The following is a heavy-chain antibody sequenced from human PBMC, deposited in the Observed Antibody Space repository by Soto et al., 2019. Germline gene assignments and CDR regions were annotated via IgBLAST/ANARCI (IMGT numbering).Heavy chain of an antibody. CDR3: ARIVAAADPNWFDP. D-gene: IGHD6-13*01. CDR2: INHSGST. Sequence: SETLSLTCAVYGGTFSGYYWSWIRQPPGKGLEWIGEINHSGSTNYNPSLKSRVTISVDTSKNQFSLKLSSVTAADTAVYYCARIVAAADPNWFDPWGQGTLVTVSS. CDR1: GGTFSGYY. J-gene: IGHJ5*02. V-gene: IGHV4-34*01.